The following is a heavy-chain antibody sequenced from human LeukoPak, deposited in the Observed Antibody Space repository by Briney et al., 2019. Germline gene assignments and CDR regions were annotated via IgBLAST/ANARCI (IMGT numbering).Heavy chain of an antibody. CDR1: GGSFSGYY. Sequence: PSETLSLTCAVYGGSFSGYYWSWIRQPPGKGLEWIGEINHSGSTNYNPSLKSRGTISVDTSKNQFSLKLSSVTAADTAVYYCARGETGLYYDIPAYFDYWGQGTLVTVSS. CDR3: ARGETGLYYDIPAYFDY. D-gene: IGHD3-9*01. V-gene: IGHV4-34*01. J-gene: IGHJ4*02. CDR2: INHSGST.